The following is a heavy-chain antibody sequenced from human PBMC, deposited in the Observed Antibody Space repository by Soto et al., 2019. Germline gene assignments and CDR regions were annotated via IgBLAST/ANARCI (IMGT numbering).Heavy chain of an antibody. CDR3: ARQVGLGVWACDI. V-gene: IGHV4-39*01. CDR2: IFYSGSS. J-gene: IGHJ3*02. CDR1: GGSITTGDYR. Sequence: PSETLSLTCSVSGGSITTGDYRWGRIRQPPGNGLAWIGSIFYSGSSPYSSTLKSRVIISVDTSKNQFSLNLNSVTAVDPSAYWCARQVGLGVWACDIWGEGTMVSV. D-gene: IGHD3-16*01.